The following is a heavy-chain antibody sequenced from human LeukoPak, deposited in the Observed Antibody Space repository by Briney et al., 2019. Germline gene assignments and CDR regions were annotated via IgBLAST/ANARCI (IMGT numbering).Heavy chain of an antibody. CDR2: IGTIGDT. CDR3: ASVRAHCGGDCNPDY. V-gene: IGHV3-13*01. J-gene: IGHJ4*02. Sequence: QPGGSLRLSCAASGFTFSSYDMHWVRQPTGKALEWVSTIGTIGDTFYLGSVKGRFTISRDDANNLLYLQMDSLRAGDTAVYYCASVRAHCGGDCNPDYRGQGTLVTVSS. D-gene: IGHD2-21*02. CDR1: GFTFSSYD.